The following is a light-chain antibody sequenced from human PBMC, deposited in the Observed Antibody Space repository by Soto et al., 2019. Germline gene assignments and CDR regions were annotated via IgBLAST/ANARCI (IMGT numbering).Light chain of an antibody. CDR1: QNVNNK. J-gene: IGKJ2*01. CDR3: QQYQNWHPVYT. V-gene: IGKV3D-15*01. Sequence: EIVMTQSPATLSVSPGERATLSCRASQNVNNKLAWYQQKPGQAPRLLIYDASTRATGVPARFSGSGSGADITLTLSIMQSEDFAIYYCQQYQNWHPVYTFGQGTKLEIK. CDR2: DAS.